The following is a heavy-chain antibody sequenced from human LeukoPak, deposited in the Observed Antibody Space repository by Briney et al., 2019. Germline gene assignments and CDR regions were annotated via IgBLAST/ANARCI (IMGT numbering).Heavy chain of an antibody. J-gene: IGHJ6*02. CDR1: GGSISSYY. V-gene: IGHV4-59*01. CDR2: IYYSGST. CDR3: ARPQYGDYYYGMDV. Sequence: SETLSLTCTVSGGSISSYYWTWTRQPPGRGLEWIGYIYYSGSTNYNPSLKSRVTISVDTSKNQFSLKLTSVTAADTAVYYCARPQYGDYYYGMDVWGQGTTVTVSS. D-gene: IGHD4-17*01.